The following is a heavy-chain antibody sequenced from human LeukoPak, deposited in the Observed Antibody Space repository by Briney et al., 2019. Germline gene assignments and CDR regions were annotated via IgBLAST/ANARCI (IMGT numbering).Heavy chain of an antibody. CDR3: ARGPGWNSGSPRHFDY. CDR1: GFTFDDYG. J-gene: IGHJ4*02. CDR2: INWRAGST. Sequence: GGSLRLSCAASGFTFDDYGMNWVRHAPGKGLECVSGINWRAGSTVYAYSVNGRFTISRDNAKNSLYLQMNSLRAEDTPFSYCARGPGWNSGSPRHFDYWGEGTLVTV. V-gene: IGHV3-20*04. D-gene: IGHD1-26*01.